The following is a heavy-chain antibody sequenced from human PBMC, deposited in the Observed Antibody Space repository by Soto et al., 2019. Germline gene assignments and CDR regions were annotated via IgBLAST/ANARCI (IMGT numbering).Heavy chain of an antibody. V-gene: IGHV4-59*01. CDR1: GGSISSYY. CDR2: IYYSGST. CDR3: ARGGGYDFWSGYPGIFDY. Sequence: PSETLSLTCTVSGGSISSYYWSWIRQPPGKGLEWIGYIYYSGSTNYNPSLKSRVTISVDTSKNQFSLKLSSVTAADTAVYYCARGGGYDFWSGYPGIFDYWGQGTLVTVSS. J-gene: IGHJ4*02. D-gene: IGHD3-3*01.